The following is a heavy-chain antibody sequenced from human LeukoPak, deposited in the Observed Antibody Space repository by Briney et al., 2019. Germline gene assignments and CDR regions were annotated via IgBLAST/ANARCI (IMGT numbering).Heavy chain of an antibody. CDR1: GFTFSTYS. Sequence: TGGSLRLYCAASGFTFSTYSMNWVRQAPGKGLEWVSSISSSSSYIYYADSVKGRFTISRDNAKNSLYLQMNSLRAEDTAVYYCARDPGPTYDFWSGYYKNYYYGMDVWGQGTTVTVSS. CDR2: ISSSSSYI. V-gene: IGHV3-21*01. J-gene: IGHJ6*02. D-gene: IGHD3-3*01. CDR3: ARDPGPTYDFWSGYYKNYYYGMDV.